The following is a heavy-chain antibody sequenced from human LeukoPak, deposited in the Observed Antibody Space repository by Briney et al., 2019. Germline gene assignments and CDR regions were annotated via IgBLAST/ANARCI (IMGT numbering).Heavy chain of an antibody. CDR2: IYHSGTT. CDR3: ATYFYGEYGSYYFDY. Sequence: SETLSLTCAVSGAFITNSHWWSWARQPPGKGPGWIGEIYHSGTTNYNPSLKSRVTMSVDKSKNQFSLKLSSVTAADTAVYYCATYFYGEYGSYYFDYWGQGTLVTVSS. V-gene: IGHV4-4*02. D-gene: IGHD4-17*01. CDR1: GAFITNSHW. J-gene: IGHJ4*02.